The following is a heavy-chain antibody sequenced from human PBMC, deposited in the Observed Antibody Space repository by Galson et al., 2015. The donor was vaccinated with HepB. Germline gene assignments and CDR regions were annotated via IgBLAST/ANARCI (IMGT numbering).Heavy chain of an antibody. CDR1: GGTFSSYT. J-gene: IGHJ4*02. CDR2: IIPILGIA. CDR3: ARAFRGYSYGYNDY. V-gene: IGHV1-69*02. Sequence: SVKVSCKASGGTFSSYTISWVRQAPGQGLEWMGRIIPILGIANYAQKFQGRVTITADKSTSTAYMELSSLRSEDTAVYYCARAFRGYSYGYNDYWGQGTLVTVSS. D-gene: IGHD5-18*01.